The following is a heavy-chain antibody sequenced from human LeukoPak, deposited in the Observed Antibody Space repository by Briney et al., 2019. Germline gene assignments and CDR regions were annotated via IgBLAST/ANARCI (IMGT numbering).Heavy chain of an antibody. CDR1: GYTFTSYD. J-gene: IGHJ5*02. D-gene: IGHD6-19*01. CDR3: ARARSSGWYAGRKNWFDP. Sequence: ASVKVSCKASGYTFTSYDNNWVRQATGQGLEWVGWMNPNSGNTGYAQKFQGRVTITRNTSISTAYMELSSLRSKDTAVYYCARARSSGWYAGRKNWFDPWGQGTLVTVSS. V-gene: IGHV1-8*03. CDR2: MNPNSGNT.